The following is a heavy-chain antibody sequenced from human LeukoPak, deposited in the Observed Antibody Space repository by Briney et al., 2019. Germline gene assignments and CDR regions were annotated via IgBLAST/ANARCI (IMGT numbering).Heavy chain of an antibody. V-gene: IGHV4-30-4*08. D-gene: IGHD3-3*01. CDR1: GGSISSGDYY. CDR3: ARETPLRFLEWSSFDP. J-gene: IGHJ5*02. CDR2: IYYSGST. Sequence: SETLSLTCTVSGGSISSGDYYWSWIRQPPGKGLEWIVYIYYSGSTYYNPSLKSRVTISVDTSKNQFSLKLSSVTAADTAVYYCARETPLRFLEWSSFDPWGQGTLVTVSS.